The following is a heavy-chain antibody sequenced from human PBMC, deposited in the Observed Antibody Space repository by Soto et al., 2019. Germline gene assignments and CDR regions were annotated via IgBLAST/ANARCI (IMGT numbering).Heavy chain of an antibody. D-gene: IGHD3-22*01. CDR1: GFIFEYFA. J-gene: IGHJ4*02. CDR3: AKDVGSYYYDTSAYLYDY. V-gene: IGHV3-9*01. Sequence: PGGSLRLSCVGSGFIFEYFAMNWVRQVPGKGLEWVSGISWNSATLAYADSVKGRSIVSRDNAKNILYLQMNSLRPEDAALYYCAKDVGSYYYDTSAYLYDYWGQGTPVTVSS. CDR2: ISWNSATL.